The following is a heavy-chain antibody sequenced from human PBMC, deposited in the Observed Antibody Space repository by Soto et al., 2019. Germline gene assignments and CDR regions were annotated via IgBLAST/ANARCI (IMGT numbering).Heavy chain of an antibody. Sequence: QLQLQESGPGLVKPSETLSLTCAVSGGSVSSGGNYWGWIRQSPGKGLEWIGSVHDTGTTHYNPSLTSRVTISVDTSKNLLSLNVNSVTAADTAVYYCARGLSSPSAAGVWGQGTLVTVSS. D-gene: IGHD6-6*01. CDR3: ARGLSSPSAAGV. CDR2: VHDTGTT. CDR1: GGSVSSGGNY. V-gene: IGHV4-39*01. J-gene: IGHJ4*02.